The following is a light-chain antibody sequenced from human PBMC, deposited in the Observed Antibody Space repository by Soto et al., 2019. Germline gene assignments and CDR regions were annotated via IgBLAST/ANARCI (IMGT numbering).Light chain of an antibody. J-gene: IGKJ1*01. CDR2: EAS. V-gene: IGKV3-11*01. CDR1: QRVSTF. Sequence: IALSHPQRARALTPRDSATPPCTASQRVSTFLAWYQQRPGQAPRLLISEASNRATGIPARFSGSGSGTDFTLTISSLEPEEFAVDDCQQSHNWPRTGGQGTKVDIK. CDR3: QQSHNWPRT.